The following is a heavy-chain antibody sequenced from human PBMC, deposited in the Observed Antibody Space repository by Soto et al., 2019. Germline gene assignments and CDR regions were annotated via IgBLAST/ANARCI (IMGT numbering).Heavy chain of an antibody. CDR1: GGSINRSNYY. CDR2: VYYSGST. D-gene: IGHD3-22*01. V-gene: IGHV4-39*01. J-gene: IGHJ4*02. CDR3: ARSYDSEGDY. Sequence: QLQLQESGPGLVKPSETLSLTCTVSGGSINRSNYYWGWIRQPPGKGLEWIGSVYYSGSTYYSPYLRSRVTISVDTSKNQFSLKLSSVTAEDTAVYYCARSYDSEGDYWGQGTLVTVSS.